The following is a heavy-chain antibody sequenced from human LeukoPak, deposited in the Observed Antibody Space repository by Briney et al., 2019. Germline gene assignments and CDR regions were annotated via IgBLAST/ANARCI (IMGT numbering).Heavy chain of an antibody. J-gene: IGHJ5*02. D-gene: IGHD2-2*03. CDR1: GGSISSTSYY. V-gene: IGHV4-39*07. CDR3: ARLLRVGYCSTTTCNWFDP. Sequence: SETLSLTCVVSGGSISSTSYYWGWIGQPPEKGLEWIGSIYYSGSTYYSPSLKSRVTISVDTSKNQFSLKLSSVTAADTAVYYCARLLRVGYCSTTTCNWFDPWGQGTLVTVSS. CDR2: IYYSGST.